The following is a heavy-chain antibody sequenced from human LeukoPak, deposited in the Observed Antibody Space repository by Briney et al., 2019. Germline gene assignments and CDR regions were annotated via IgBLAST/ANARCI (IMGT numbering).Heavy chain of an antibody. J-gene: IGHJ4*02. Sequence: ASVKVSCKASGYTLTSYGISWVRQAPGQGLEWMGWINPNSGGTNYAQKFQGRVTMTRDTSISTAYMELSRLRSDDTAVYYCARDIAARQGIDYWGQGTLVTVSS. CDR1: GYTLTSYG. CDR3: ARDIAARQGIDY. V-gene: IGHV1-2*02. D-gene: IGHD6-6*01. CDR2: INPNSGGT.